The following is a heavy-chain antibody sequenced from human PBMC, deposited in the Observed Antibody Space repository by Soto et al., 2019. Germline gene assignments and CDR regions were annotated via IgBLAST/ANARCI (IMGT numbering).Heavy chain of an antibody. V-gene: IGHV3-53*01. CDR2: LYDVDGS. CDR3: ATWHEREHAYDV. Sequence: AAFGLTISGKKYVAWVRQAPGKGLEWVSGLYDVDGSFYADSVRGRFTTSSDSSKTTVYLQMNDLRPDDTAVYYCATWHEREHAYDVWGQGTTVTVSS. J-gene: IGHJ3*01. CDR1: GLTISGKKY. D-gene: IGHD1-1*01.